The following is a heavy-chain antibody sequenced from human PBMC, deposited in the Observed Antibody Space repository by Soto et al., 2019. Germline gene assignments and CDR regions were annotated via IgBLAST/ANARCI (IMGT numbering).Heavy chain of an antibody. D-gene: IGHD6-13*01. J-gene: IGHJ4*02. CDR3: ARESRSWYGSIWDY. CDR1: GGSISSYY. V-gene: IGHV4-59*12. Sequence: SETLSLTCTVSGGSISSYYWSWIRQPPGKGLEWIGYIYFSGGTNYNPSLKSRVTISVDTSKNQFSLKLSSVTAADTAVYYCARESRSWYGSIWDYXGQGTLVTVSS. CDR2: IYFSGGT.